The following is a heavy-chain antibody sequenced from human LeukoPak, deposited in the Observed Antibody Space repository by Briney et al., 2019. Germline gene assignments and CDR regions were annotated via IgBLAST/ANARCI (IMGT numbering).Heavy chain of an antibody. CDR3: ASSGKGRQRVWFDP. CDR2: IYTSGST. D-gene: IGHD6-19*01. Sequence: SETLSLTCTVSGGSISSYYWSWIRQPAGKGLEWIGRIYTSGSTTYNPSLKSRVTMSVDTSKNQFSLKLSSVTAADTAVYYCASSGKGRQRVWFDPWGQGTLVTVSS. J-gene: IGHJ5*02. CDR1: GGSISSYY. V-gene: IGHV4-4*07.